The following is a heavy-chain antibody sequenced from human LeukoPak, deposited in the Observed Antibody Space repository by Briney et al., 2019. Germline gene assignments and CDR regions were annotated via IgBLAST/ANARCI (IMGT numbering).Heavy chain of an antibody. CDR1: GFSISRTYD. D-gene: IGHD5-18*01. CDR2: ISHSGGT. V-gene: IGHV4-38-2*02. CDR3: ARVNTPVATFDY. J-gene: IGHJ4*02. Sequence: SETLSLTCTVSGFSISRTYDGGWIRQPPGKGLEWIASISHSGGTYYNPSLKSRVTISVDTSKNQFSLKLSSVTAADTAVYYCARVNTPVATFDYWGQGTLVTVSS.